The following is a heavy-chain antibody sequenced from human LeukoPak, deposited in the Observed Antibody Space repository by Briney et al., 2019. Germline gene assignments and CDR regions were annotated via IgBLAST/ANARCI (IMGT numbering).Heavy chain of an antibody. D-gene: IGHD6-19*01. Sequence: SETLSLTCTVSGGSISSYYWSWIRQPPGKGLEWIGSIYYSGSTSYNPSLKSRVTISVDTSKNQFSLKLSSVTAADTAVYYCARVLYSSGWYGASDSWGQGTLVTVSS. V-gene: IGHV4-39*07. CDR3: ARVLYSSGWYGASDS. CDR2: IYYSGST. CDR1: GGSISSYY. J-gene: IGHJ4*02.